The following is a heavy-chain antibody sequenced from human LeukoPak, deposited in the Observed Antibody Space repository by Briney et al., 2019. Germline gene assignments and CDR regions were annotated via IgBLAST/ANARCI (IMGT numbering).Heavy chain of an antibody. J-gene: IGHJ3*02. CDR1: GFTFSDYY. CDR2: ISSSGSTI. Sequence: GGSLRLSCAASGFTFSDYYMSWIRRAPGKGLEWVSYISSSGSTIYYADSVKGRFTISRDNAKNSLYLQMNSLRAEDTAVYYCARDSMDQGNSDAFDIWGQGTMVTVSS. D-gene: IGHD3-10*01. V-gene: IGHV3-11*04. CDR3: ARDSMDQGNSDAFDI.